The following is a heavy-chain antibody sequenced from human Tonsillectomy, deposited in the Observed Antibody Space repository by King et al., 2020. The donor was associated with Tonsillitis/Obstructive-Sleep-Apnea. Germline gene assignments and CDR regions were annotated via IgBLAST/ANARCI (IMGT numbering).Heavy chain of an antibody. CDR2: IYPGDSDT. Sequence: KLVQSGAEVKKPGESLKISCKGSGYSFTSYWIGWVRQMPGKGLEWMGIIYPGDSDTRYSPSFPGQVTISADKSISTAYLQWSSLKASDTAMFYCARGGLPGYCSGGSCYYYFDYWGQGTLVTVSS. J-gene: IGHJ4*02. CDR1: GYSFTSYW. D-gene: IGHD2-15*01. V-gene: IGHV5-51*01. CDR3: ARGGLPGYCSGGSCYYYFDY.